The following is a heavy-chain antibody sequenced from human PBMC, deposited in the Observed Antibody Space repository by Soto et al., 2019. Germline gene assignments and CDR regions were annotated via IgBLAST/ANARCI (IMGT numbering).Heavy chain of an antibody. D-gene: IGHD6-19*01. Sequence: ASVKVSCKASGYTFTSYYMHWVRQAPGQGLEWMGIINPSGGSTSYAQKFQGRVTMTRDTSISTAYMELSRLRSDDTAVYYCARGRGSSEDWFDPWGQGTLVTVSS. CDR3: ARGRGSSEDWFDP. J-gene: IGHJ5*02. V-gene: IGHV1-46*01. CDR1: GYTFTSYY. CDR2: INPSGGST.